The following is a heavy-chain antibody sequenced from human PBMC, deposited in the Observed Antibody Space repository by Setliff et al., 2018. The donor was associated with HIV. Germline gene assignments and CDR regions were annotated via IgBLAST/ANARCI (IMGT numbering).Heavy chain of an antibody. D-gene: IGHD3-22*01. CDR2: IYYDGST. J-gene: IGHJ4*02. V-gene: IGHV4-59*01. CDR3: ARRRPYYYDSSGYYDY. Sequence: LSLTCTVSGGSINSYYWSWIRQPPGKGLEWIGYIYYDGSTNFNPATNYDPSLKSRVTISVDTSKNQFSLKLSSVTAADTAVYYCARRRPYYYDSSGYYDYWGQGTLVTVSS. CDR1: GGSINSYY.